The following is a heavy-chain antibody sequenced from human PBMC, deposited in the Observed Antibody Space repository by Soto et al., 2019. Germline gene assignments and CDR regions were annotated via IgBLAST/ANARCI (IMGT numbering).Heavy chain of an antibody. CDR2: ISGSGGST. Sequence: PGGSLRLSCAASGFTFSSYAMSWVRQAPGKGLEWVSAISGSGGSTYYADSVKGRFTISRDNSKNTLYLQMNSLRAEDTAVYYGAKLQAIYMVRGVTNWFDPWCQGT. J-gene: IGHJ5*02. CDR3: AKLQAIYMVRGVTNWFDP. D-gene: IGHD3-10*01. V-gene: IGHV3-23*01. CDR1: GFTFSSYA.